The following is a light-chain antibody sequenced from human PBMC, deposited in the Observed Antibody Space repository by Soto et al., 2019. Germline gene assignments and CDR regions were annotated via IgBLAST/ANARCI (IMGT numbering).Light chain of an antibody. CDR2: GAS. V-gene: IGKV1-12*01. CDR1: QDIGNF. CDR3: QQTSTSPRT. Sequence: QMTQSPASVSAAXXDRFXIRVPASQDIGNFLAWYQQTPGKAPRXXIHGASTLARGIPSRFSGSGTGTHFTLTISSLQPEDLATYYCQQTSTSPRTFGQGTKVDIK. J-gene: IGKJ1*01.